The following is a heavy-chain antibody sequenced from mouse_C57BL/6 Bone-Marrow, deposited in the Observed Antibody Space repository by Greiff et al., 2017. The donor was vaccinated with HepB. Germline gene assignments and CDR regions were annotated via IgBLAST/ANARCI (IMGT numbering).Heavy chain of an antibody. CDR2: IDPSDSYT. CDR1: GYTFTSYW. Sequence: QVQLQQPGAELVRPGTSVKLSCKASGYTFTSYWMPWVKQRPGQGLEWIGVIDPSDSYTNYNQKFKGKATLTVDTSSSTAYMQLSSLTSEDSAVYYCARLRGNVDVWGTGTTVTVSS. J-gene: IGHJ1*03. V-gene: IGHV1-59*01. CDR3: ARLRGNVDV.